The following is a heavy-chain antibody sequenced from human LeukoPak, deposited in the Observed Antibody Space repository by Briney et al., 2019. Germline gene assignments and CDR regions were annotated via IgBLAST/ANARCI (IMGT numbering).Heavy chain of an antibody. CDR1: GFNFSSYS. CDR2: IKQDGSEK. Sequence: GSLRLSCTTSGFNFSSYSMNWVRQAPGKGLEWVANIKQDGSEKYYVDSVKGRFTISRDNAKSSLYLQMNSLRAEDTAMYYCARDTRPVEMATVDYWGQGTLVTVSS. CDR3: ARDTRPVEMATVDY. V-gene: IGHV3-7*01. J-gene: IGHJ4*02. D-gene: IGHD5-24*01.